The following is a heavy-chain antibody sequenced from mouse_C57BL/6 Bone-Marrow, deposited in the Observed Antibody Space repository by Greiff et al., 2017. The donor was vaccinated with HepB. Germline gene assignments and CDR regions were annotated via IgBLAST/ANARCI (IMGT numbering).Heavy chain of an antibody. D-gene: IGHD1-3*01. Sequence: QVQLQQSGPELVKPGASVKISCKASGYAFSSSWMNWVKQRPGTGLEWIGRIYPGDGDNNYNGKFKGKATLTADTSSSTAYMQLSRLTSEDTAVYCCGGIKAWFAYWGQGTLVTVAA. CDR1: GYAFSSSW. CDR3: GGIKAWFAY. V-gene: IGHV1-82*01. J-gene: IGHJ3*01. CDR2: IYPGDGDN.